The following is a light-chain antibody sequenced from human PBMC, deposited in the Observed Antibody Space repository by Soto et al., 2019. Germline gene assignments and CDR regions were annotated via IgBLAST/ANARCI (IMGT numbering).Light chain of an antibody. CDR1: QSVNSY. Sequence: EIVLTQPPATLSLSPGERATLSCRASQSVNSYLAWYQQKPGQAPRLLIYDASNRATGIPARFSASGSGTDFTLTISSLEPEDFAVYYCQQRSSWPRTFGQGTKVDIK. V-gene: IGKV3-11*01. J-gene: IGKJ2*02. CDR3: QQRSSWPRT. CDR2: DAS.